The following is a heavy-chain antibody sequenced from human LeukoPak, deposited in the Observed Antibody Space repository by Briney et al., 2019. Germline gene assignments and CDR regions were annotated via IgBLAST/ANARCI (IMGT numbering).Heavy chain of an antibody. D-gene: IGHD2-15*01. CDR3: ASQSYCSGGSCPFQH. CDR1: GGSISSGSYY. CDR2: IYHSGST. V-gene: IGHV4-39*07. J-gene: IGHJ1*01. Sequence: SQTLSLTCTVSGGSISSGSYYWSWIRQPPGKGLEWIGSIYHSGSTYYNPSLKSRVTISVDTSKNQFSLKLSSVTAADTAVYYCASQSYCSGGSCPFQHWGQGTLVTVSS.